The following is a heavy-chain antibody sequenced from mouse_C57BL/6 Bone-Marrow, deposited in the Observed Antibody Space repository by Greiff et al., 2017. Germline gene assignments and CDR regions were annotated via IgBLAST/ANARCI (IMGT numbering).Heavy chain of an antibody. CDR1: GYSITSGYY. J-gene: IGHJ3*01. CDR3: ARDRSSGFAY. V-gene: IGHV3-6*01. Sequence: EVQLQESGPGLVKPSQSLSLTCSVTGYSITSGYYWNWIRQFPGNNLERMGYISYDGSTNYNPSLKNRVSITRDTSKTQFFLKLNSVTTEDTATYYCARDRSSGFAYWGQGTLVTVSA. CDR2: ISYDGST. D-gene: IGHD1-3*01.